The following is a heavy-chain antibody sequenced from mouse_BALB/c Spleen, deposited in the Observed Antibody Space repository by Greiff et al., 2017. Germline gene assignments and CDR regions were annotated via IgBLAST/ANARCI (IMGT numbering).Heavy chain of an antibody. CDR2: IDPSDSET. CDR1: GYSFTSYW. V-gene: IGHV1S127*01. CDR3: ARHYGKVDWFAY. J-gene: IGHJ3*01. Sequence: QVQLQQSGPQLVRPGASVKISCKASGYSFTSYWMHWVKQRPGQGLEWIGMIDPSDSETRLNQKFKDKATLTVDKSSSTAYMQLSSPTSEDSAVYYCARHYGKVDWFAYWGQGTLVTVSA. D-gene: IGHD1-1*01.